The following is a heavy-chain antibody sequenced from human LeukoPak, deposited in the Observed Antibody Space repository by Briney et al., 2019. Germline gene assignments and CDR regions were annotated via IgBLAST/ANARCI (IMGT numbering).Heavy chain of an antibody. CDR3: ARANAGGDYSGGYYYYGMDV. Sequence: GRSLRLSCAASGFTFSSYGMHWVRQAPGKGLEWVAVIWYDGSNKYYADSVKGRFTISRDNSKNTLYLQMNSLRAEDTAVYYCARANAGGDYSGGYYYYGMDVWGQGTTVTVYS. CDR2: IWYDGSNK. D-gene: IGHD4-11*01. J-gene: IGHJ6*02. V-gene: IGHV3-33*01. CDR1: GFTFSSYG.